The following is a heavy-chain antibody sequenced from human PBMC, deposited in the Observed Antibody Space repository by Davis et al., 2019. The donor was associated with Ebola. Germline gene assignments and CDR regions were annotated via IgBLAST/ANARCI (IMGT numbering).Heavy chain of an antibody. J-gene: IGHJ6*02. CDR1: GYTFTSYG. V-gene: IGHV1-18*01. CDR3: ARVTLTGYSYYYYGMDV. CDR2: ISAYNGNT. Sequence: AASVKVSCKASGYTFTSYGISWVRQAPGQGLEWMGWISAYNGNTNYAQKLQGRVTMTTDTSTSTAYMELSSLRSEDTAVYYCARVTLTGYSYYYYGMDVWGQGTTVTVSS. D-gene: IGHD3-9*01.